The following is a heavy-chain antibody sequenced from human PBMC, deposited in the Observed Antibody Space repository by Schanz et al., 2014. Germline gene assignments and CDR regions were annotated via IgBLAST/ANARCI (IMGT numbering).Heavy chain of an antibody. CDR1: GFTFSSYG. D-gene: IGHD2-21*01. CDR2: IWYDENNK. J-gene: IGHJ4*02. CDR3: ARANCRRKINFDY. Sequence: QVQLVESGGGVVQFGRSLRLSCVASGFTFSSYGMHWVRQAPGKGLEWVAVIWYDENNKYYADSVKGRFTMSRDNSKNTLYLKMNSLRAEDTAVYYCARANCRRKINFDYWGRGTLVTVSS. V-gene: IGHV3-33*01.